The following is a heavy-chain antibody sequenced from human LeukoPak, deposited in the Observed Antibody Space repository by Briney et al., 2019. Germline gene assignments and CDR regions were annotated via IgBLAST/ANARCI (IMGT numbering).Heavy chain of an antibody. CDR3: ARDPYSGNYGNDYYYYMDV. J-gene: IGHJ6*03. D-gene: IGHD1-26*01. CDR1: GFTLSCHE. Sequence: GGSLRLSCAAFGFTLSCHEINWVRQAPGKGLEWVSFISSSGSTIYYADSVKGRFTISRDNAKNSLYLQMDSLGPEDTAVYYCARDPYSGNYGNDYYYYMDVWGKGTTVTVSS. CDR2: ISSSGSTI. V-gene: IGHV3-48*03.